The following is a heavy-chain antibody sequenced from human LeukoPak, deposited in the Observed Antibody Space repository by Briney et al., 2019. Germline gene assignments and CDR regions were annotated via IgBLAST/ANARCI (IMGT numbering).Heavy chain of an antibody. Sequence: SETLSLTCSVSGAPISGGTYYWGWIRQPPGKGLEWIGSIYYTGSTYDNPSLKSRVTISVDTSKNQFSLKLSSVTAADTAVYYCARRGGSGRAFDYWGQGTLVTVSS. V-gene: IGHV4-39*01. CDR2: IYYTGST. CDR1: GAPISGGTYY. J-gene: IGHJ4*02. D-gene: IGHD1-26*01. CDR3: ARRGGSGRAFDY.